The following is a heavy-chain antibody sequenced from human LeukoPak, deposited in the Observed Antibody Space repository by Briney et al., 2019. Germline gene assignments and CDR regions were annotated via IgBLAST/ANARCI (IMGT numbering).Heavy chain of an antibody. J-gene: IGHJ4*02. V-gene: IGHV3-48*04. CDR2: ISSSSSTI. Sequence: GGSLRLSCAASGFTFSSYSMNWVRQAPGKGLEWVSYISSSSSTIYYADSVKGRFTISRDNAKNSLYLQMNSLRAEDTAVYYCAKDKGERVYWGQGTLVTVSS. CDR1: GFTFSSYS. D-gene: IGHD1-1*01. CDR3: AKDKGERVY.